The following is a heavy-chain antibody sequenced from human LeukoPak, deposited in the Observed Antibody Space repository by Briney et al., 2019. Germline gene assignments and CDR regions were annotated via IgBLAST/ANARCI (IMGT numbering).Heavy chain of an antibody. CDR2: ISSSGSTI. D-gene: IGHD3-10*02. Sequence: PGGSLRLSCAAFGFTFSSYEMNWVRQAPGKGLEWVSYISSSGSTIYYADSVKGRFTISRDNAKNSLYLQMNSLRAEDTAVYYCAELGITMIGGGWGKGTTVTISS. CDR1: GFTFSSYE. J-gene: IGHJ6*04. V-gene: IGHV3-48*03. CDR3: AELGITMIGGG.